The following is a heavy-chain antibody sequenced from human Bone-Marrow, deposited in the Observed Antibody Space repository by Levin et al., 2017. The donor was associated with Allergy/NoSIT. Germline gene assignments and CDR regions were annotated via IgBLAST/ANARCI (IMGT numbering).Heavy chain of an antibody. CDR2: ISSAGGDV. CDR3: ARDRYDFWSGYFLDY. Sequence: KGLEWVSSISSAGGDVFTADSLRGRFSISRDNAKNSLYLHMNNLRVEDTAVYYCARDRYDFWSGYFLDYWGLGTLVIVSS. D-gene: IGHD3-3*01. V-gene: IGHV3-21*01. J-gene: IGHJ4*02.